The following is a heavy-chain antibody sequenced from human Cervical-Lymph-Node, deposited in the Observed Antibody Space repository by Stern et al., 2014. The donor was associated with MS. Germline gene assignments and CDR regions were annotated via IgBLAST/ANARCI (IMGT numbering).Heavy chain of an antibody. Sequence: EVQLVESGGGLVQPGGSLRLSCAASGFTFSSYAMHWVRQAPGKGLEYVSAISSNGGSTYYANSVKGRFTISRDNSKNTLYPQMGSLRAEDMAVYYCARDRGATMRYYYYGMDVWGQGTTVTVSS. CDR2: ISSNGGST. J-gene: IGHJ6*02. CDR3: ARDRGATMRYYYYGMDV. CDR1: GFTFSSYA. D-gene: IGHD5-12*01. V-gene: IGHV3-64*01.